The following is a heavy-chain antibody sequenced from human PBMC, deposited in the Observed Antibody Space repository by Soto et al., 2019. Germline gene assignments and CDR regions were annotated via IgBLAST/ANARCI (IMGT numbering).Heavy chain of an antibody. Sequence: SLRLSCAASGFTFSGSAMHWVRQASGKGLEWVGRIRSKANSYATAYAASVKGRFTISRDDSKNTAYLQMNSLKTEDTAVYYCNPIYGDFAFDIWGQGTMVTVSS. CDR2: IRSKANSYAT. J-gene: IGHJ3*02. CDR3: NPIYGDFAFDI. CDR1: GFTFSGSA. V-gene: IGHV3-73*01. D-gene: IGHD4-17*01.